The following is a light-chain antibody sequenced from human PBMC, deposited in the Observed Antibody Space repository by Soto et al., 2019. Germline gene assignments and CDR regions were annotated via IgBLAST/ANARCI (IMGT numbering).Light chain of an antibody. Sequence: QSALTQPPSASGSPGQSVTISCTGTSSDVGGYNYVSWYQQYPGKAPKLLVYEVTKRPSGVPDRFSGSKSGNTASLTVSGLPAEDEADYYCSSYAGSNNLVFGGGNKLTVL. CDR2: EVT. CDR1: SSDVGGYNY. V-gene: IGLV2-8*01. J-gene: IGLJ2*01. CDR3: SSYAGSNNLV.